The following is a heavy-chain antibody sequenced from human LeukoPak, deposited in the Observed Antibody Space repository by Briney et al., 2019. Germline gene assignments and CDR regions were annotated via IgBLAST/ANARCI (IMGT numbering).Heavy chain of an antibody. CDR1: GFTFSNAW. CDR3: ARDDWVLLRRLFDY. D-gene: IGHD3-22*01. V-gene: IGHV3-15*01. Sequence: GGSLRLSCAASGFTFSNAWMSWVRQAPGKGLEWVGRIKSKTDGGTTDYAAPVKGRFTISRDDSKNTLYLQMNSLKTEDTAVYYCARDDWVLLRRLFDYWGQGTLVTVSS. J-gene: IGHJ4*02. CDR2: IKSKTDGGTT.